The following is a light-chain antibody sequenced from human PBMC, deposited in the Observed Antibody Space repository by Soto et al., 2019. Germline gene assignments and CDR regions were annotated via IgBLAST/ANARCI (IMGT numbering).Light chain of an antibody. Sequence: DIQMTQSPSSLSASVGDRVTITCRASQSIRTSLNWYKQKPGKAPKLLIYGGFSLQSGAPSRFSGSGSGTDFTLTISSLQPEDFAVYYCQQSYSTPPTFGQGTKVEIK. CDR2: GGF. J-gene: IGKJ2*01. CDR1: QSIRTS. CDR3: QQSYSTPPT. V-gene: IGKV1-39*01.